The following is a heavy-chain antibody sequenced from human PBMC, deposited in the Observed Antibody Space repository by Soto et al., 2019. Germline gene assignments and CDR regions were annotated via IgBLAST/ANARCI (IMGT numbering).Heavy chain of an antibody. CDR2: IYYSGST. J-gene: IGHJ5*02. CDR3: TREQSDDNYFDP. CDR1: GGSISPYY. Sequence: SETLSLTWTVSGGSISPYYWSWIRQTPGKGLEWIAYIYYSGSTNYNPSLKSRVTISLDKSKSQFSLRLISVTAADTAVYYCTREQSDDNYFDPWGQGTLVTVSS. D-gene: IGHD6-19*01. V-gene: IGHV4-59*01.